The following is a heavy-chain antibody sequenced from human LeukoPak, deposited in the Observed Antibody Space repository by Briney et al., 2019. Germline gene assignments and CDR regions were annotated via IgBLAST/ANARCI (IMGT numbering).Heavy chain of an antibody. CDR1: GGSISSGSYY. J-gene: IGHJ6*02. CDR2: IYNSGST. Sequence: SETLSLTCTVSGGSISSGSYYWSWIRQHPGKGLEWIGHIYNSGSTYYNPSLQSRVTISVDTSKNQFSLKLSSVTAADTALYYCARAVRYTAMVYYYNGMDVWGQGTTVTVSS. D-gene: IGHD5-18*01. V-gene: IGHV4-31*03. CDR3: ARAVRYTAMVYYYNGMDV.